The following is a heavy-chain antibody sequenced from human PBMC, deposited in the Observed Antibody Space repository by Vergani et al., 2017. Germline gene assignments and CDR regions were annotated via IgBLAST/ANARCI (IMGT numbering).Heavy chain of an antibody. J-gene: IGHJ6*03. Sequence: QVQLVESGGGVVQPGRSLRLSCAASGFTFSSYGMHWVRQAPGKGLEWVAVISYDGSNKYYADSVKGRFTISRDNSKNTLYLQMNSLRAEDTAVYYCAKSEGPHDFWSSYYYYYMDFWGKGTTVTVSS. CDR2: ISYDGSNK. D-gene: IGHD3-3*01. V-gene: IGHV3-30*18. CDR3: AKSEGPHDFWSSYYYYYMDF. CDR1: GFTFSSYG.